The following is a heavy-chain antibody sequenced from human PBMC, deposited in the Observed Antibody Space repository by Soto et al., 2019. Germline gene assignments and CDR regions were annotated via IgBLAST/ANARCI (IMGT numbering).Heavy chain of an antibody. J-gene: IGHJ6*02. D-gene: IGHD3-3*01. V-gene: IGHV3-15*07. CDR1: GFTFSNAW. Sequence: GGSLRLSCAASGFTFSNAWMNWVRQAPGKGLEWVGRIKSKTDGGTTDYAAPVKGRFTISRDDSKNTLYLQMNSLKTEDTAVYYCTTPLGVGYYGFWSGYQPDHYYYGMDVWGQGTTVTVSS. CDR2: IKSKTDGGTT. CDR3: TTPLGVGYYGFWSGYQPDHYYYGMDV.